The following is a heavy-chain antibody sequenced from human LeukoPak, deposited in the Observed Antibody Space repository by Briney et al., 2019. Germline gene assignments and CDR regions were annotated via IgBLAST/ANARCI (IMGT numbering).Heavy chain of an antibody. CDR2: IWYDGSNK. Sequence: GGSLRLSCAASGFTFSNYGLHWVRQAPGKGLEWVAVIWYDGSNKYYADSVKGRFTISRDNSKNTLYLQMNSLRAEDTAVYYCARDHDYGGNSPFDYWGQGTLVTVSS. J-gene: IGHJ4*02. CDR1: GFTFSNYG. D-gene: IGHD4-23*01. V-gene: IGHV3-33*01. CDR3: ARDHDYGGNSPFDY.